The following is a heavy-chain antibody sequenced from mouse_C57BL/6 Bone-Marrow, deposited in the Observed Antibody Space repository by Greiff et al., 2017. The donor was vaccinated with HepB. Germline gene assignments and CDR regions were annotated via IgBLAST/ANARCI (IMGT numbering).Heavy chain of an antibody. CDR2: ISSGGSYT. CDR3: ASLVTGWYFDV. CDR1: GFTFSSYG. V-gene: IGHV5-6*01. Sequence: EVMLVESGGDLVKPGGSLKLSCAASGFTFSSYGMSWVRQTPDKRLEWVATISSGGSYTYYPDSVKGRFTISRDNAKNTLYLQMSSLKSEDTAMYYCASLVTGWYFDVWGTGTTVTVSS. J-gene: IGHJ1*03. D-gene: IGHD2-1*01.